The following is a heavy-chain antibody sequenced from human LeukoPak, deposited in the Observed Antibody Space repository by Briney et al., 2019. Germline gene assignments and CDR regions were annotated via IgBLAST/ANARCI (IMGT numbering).Heavy chain of an antibody. J-gene: IGHJ4*02. Sequence: GGSLRLSCSASGFTFSRYAMHWVRQAPGKGLEYVSAISSNGGSTYYAESVKGRFTISRDNSRNTLHLQMSSLRVEDTAVYYCVKDSSSGSYFDYWGQGTLVTVSS. CDR1: GFTFSRYA. D-gene: IGHD3-10*01. CDR3: VKDSSSGSYFDY. CDR2: ISSNGGST. V-gene: IGHV3-64D*06.